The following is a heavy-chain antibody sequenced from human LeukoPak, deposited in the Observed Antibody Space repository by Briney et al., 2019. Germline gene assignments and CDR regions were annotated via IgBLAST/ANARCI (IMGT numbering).Heavy chain of an antibody. CDR3: AKDLTAAAMYYYDSSGASVDY. CDR1: GFIFSSFA. V-gene: IGHV3-23*01. CDR2: LSGSGDST. D-gene: IGHD3-22*01. J-gene: IGHJ4*02. Sequence: GGSLRLSCAASGFIFSSFAMSWVRQAPGKGLEWVSVLSGSGDSTYSAGSVRGRFTISRDNSKSTLYLQMNNLRAEDTAIYYCAKDLTAAAMYYYDSSGASVDYWGQGTLVTVSS.